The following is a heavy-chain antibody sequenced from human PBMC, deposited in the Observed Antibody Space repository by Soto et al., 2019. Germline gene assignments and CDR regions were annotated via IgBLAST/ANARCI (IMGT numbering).Heavy chain of an antibody. CDR2: IWYDGSNK. CDR1: GFTFSSYG. J-gene: IGHJ4*02. CDR3: ARDLSRDYDSSGIPGY. V-gene: IGHV3-33*01. Sequence: AWGSLRLSCSASGFTFSSYGMHWFRQAPGKGLEWVAVIWYDGSNKYYADSVKGRFTISRDNSKNTLYLQMNSLRAEDTAVYYCARDLSRDYDSSGIPGYWGQGTLVTVSS. D-gene: IGHD3-22*01.